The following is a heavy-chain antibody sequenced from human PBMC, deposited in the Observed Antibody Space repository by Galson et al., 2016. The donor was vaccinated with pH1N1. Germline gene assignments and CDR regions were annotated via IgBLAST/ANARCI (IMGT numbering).Heavy chain of an antibody. Sequence: SLRLSCAASGFNFRNYGMHWVRQAPGKGLDWVSFVRNDGAKKQYVDSVQGRFTISKDNYTNTLYLQMTSVRPEDTAVYYCATDGASWGRGESDYGVSDYWGQGTLVTVSS. V-gene: IGHV3-30*02. CDR2: VRNDGAKK. J-gene: IGHJ4*02. D-gene: IGHD4/OR15-4a*01. CDR3: ATDGASWGRGESDYGVSDY. CDR1: GFNFRNYG.